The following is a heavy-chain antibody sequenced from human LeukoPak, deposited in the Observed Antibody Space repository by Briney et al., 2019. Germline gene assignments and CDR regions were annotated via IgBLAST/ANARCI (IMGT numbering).Heavy chain of an antibody. D-gene: IGHD3-9*01. Sequence: GGSLRLSCAASGFTFSSYAMSWVRQAPGKGLEWVSLISWDGGSTYYADSVKGRFTISRDNSKNSLYLQMNSLRAEDTALYYCAKDFSILTGFFDYWGQGTLVTVSS. J-gene: IGHJ4*02. CDR2: ISWDGGST. CDR3: AKDFSILTGFFDY. CDR1: GFTFSSYA. V-gene: IGHV3-43D*03.